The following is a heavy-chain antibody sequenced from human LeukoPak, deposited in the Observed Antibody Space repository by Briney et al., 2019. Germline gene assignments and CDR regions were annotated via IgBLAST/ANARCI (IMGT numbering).Heavy chain of an antibody. J-gene: IGHJ5*02. CDR1: GFTFSTYW. CDR3: AALKDTSGRFDP. Sequence: PGGSLRLSCEASGFTFSTYWMSWVRQAPGKGPECVANIKPDGSDKYYVDSMKGRFTISRDNAKNSLYLQMNSLRAEDTAVYYCAALKDTSGRFDPWGQGTLVTVSS. D-gene: IGHD6-19*01. CDR2: IKPDGSDK. V-gene: IGHV3-7*01.